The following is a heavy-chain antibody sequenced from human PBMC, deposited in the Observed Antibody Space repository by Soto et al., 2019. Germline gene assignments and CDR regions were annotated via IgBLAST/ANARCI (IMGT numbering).Heavy chain of an antibody. J-gene: IGHJ6*02. CDR1: GYTFTSYD. CDR2: MNPNSGNT. D-gene: IGHD3-10*01. CDR3: TREGSAPYYYYGMDA. V-gene: IGHV1-8*01. Sequence: GASVKVSCKASGYTFTSYDINWVRQATGQGFEWMGWMNPNSGNTGYAQKFQGRVTMTRDTSITTAYMELSSLRSEDTAVYYCTREGSAPYYYYGMDAWGQGTTVTVSS.